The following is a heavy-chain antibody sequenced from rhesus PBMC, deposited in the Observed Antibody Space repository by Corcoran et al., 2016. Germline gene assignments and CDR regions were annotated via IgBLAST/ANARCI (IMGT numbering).Heavy chain of an antibody. V-gene: IGHV5-2*01. CDR3: AKGGYYEDAPLDY. CDR1: VYSFPNYW. D-gene: IGHD3-9*01. J-gene: IGHJ4*01. CDR2: MEPSDSDT. Sequence: EVQLVQSGAEVTRPGESLKISCKTSVYSFPNYWINWVRQMPGNGLEWMGRMEPSDSDTRYSPAFQCQVTLSADKSISTAYLRWSSLKASDSATCYWAKGGYYEDAPLDYWGQGVLVTVSS.